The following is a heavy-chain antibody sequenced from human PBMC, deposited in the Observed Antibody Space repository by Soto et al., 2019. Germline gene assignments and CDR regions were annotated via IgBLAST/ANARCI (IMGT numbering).Heavy chain of an antibody. CDR2: ISSSGSTI. D-gene: IGHD3-3*01. CDR1: GFTFSSYE. J-gene: IGHJ5*02. CDR3: AADVWSGYHNWFDP. V-gene: IGHV3-48*03. Sequence: GGSLRLSCAASGFTFSSYEMNWVRQAPGKGLEWVSYISSSGSTIYYADSGKGRFTISRDNAKNSLYLQMNSLRAEDTAVYYCAADVWSGYHNWFDPWGQGTLVTISS.